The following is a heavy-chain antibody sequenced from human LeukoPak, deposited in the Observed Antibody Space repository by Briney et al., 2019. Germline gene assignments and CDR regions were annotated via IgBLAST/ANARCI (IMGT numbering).Heavy chain of an antibody. Sequence: GGSLRLSCAASGFTFSSYAMSWVRQAPGKGLEWVSAISGSGGSTYYADPVKGRFTISRDNSKNTLYLQMNSLRAEDTAVYYCAKGGYGGYVGWDYFDYWGQGTLVTVSS. CDR1: GFTFSSYA. CDR2: ISGSGGST. D-gene: IGHD5-12*01. J-gene: IGHJ4*02. V-gene: IGHV3-23*01. CDR3: AKGGYGGYVGWDYFDY.